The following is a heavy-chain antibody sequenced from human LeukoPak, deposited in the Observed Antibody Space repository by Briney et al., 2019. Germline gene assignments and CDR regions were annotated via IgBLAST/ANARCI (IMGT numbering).Heavy chain of an antibody. CDR1: GFTFSSYA. CDR2: ISSNGVST. Sequence: GGSLRLSCAASGFTFSSYAMHWVRQAPGKGLDYVSAISSNGVSTYYANSVKGRFTISRDNSKNTLYLQMGSLGAEDMAVYYCARRSIYNILTGHFDYWGQGTLVTVPS. D-gene: IGHD3-9*01. V-gene: IGHV3-64*01. CDR3: ARRSIYNILTGHFDY. J-gene: IGHJ4*02.